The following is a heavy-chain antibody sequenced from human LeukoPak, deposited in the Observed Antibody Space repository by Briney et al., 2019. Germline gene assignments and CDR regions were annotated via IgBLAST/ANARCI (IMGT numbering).Heavy chain of an antibody. D-gene: IGHD3-3*01. V-gene: IGHV4-39*01. CDR3: ASYYDFWSGYDEDY. J-gene: IGHJ4*02. Sequence: SETLSLTCTVSGGSISSSSYYWGWIRQPPGKGLEWIGSIYYSGSTYYNPSLKSRVTISVDTSKNQFSLKLSSVTAADTAVYYCASYYDFWSGYDEDYWGQGTLVTVSS. CDR2: IYYSGST. CDR1: GGSISSSSYY.